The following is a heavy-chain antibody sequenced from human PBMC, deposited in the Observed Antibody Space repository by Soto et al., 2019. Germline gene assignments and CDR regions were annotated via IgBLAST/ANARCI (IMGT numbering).Heavy chain of an antibody. Sequence: GESLKITCRGSGYSFTNYWIAWVRQKPGKGLEWMGIIYPGDSDIRYSPSFQGQVTISADKSISTAYLQWSSLKASDTAMYYCARHGYCSGGSGYSSYYYGLDVWGQGTPVIVSS. D-gene: IGHD2-15*01. CDR3: ARHGYCSGGSGYSSYYYGLDV. CDR1: GYSFTNYW. CDR2: IYPGDSDI. J-gene: IGHJ6*02. V-gene: IGHV5-51*01.